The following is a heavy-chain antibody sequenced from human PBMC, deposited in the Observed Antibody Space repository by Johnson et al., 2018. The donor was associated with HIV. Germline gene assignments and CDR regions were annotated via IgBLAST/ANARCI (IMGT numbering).Heavy chain of an antibody. CDR2: IYSGGST. Sequence: VQLVEYGGGLIQPGGSLRLSCAASGFTVSSNYMSWVRQAPGKGLEWVSVIYSGGSTYYADSVKGRFTISRDNSKNTLYLQMNSLRAEDTAVYYCARGRDGYNLDACDIWGQGTMVTVSS. D-gene: IGHD5-24*01. CDR3: ARGRDGYNLDACDI. CDR1: GFTVSSNY. V-gene: IGHV3-53*01. J-gene: IGHJ3*02.